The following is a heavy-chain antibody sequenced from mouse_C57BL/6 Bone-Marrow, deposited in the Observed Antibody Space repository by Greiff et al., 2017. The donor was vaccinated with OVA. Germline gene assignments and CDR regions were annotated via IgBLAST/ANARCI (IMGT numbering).Heavy chain of an antibody. CDR1: GYTFTSYW. D-gene: IGHD1-1*02. CDR3: ARVGAHDGSYDFDY. CDR2: IDPYSGGT. V-gene: IGHV1-72*01. Sequence: QVQLQQPGAELVKPGASVKLSCKASGYTFTSYWMHWVKQRPGRGLEWIGRIDPYSGGTKYNEKFKSKATLTVDKPSSTAYMQLSSLTSEDSAVYYYARVGAHDGSYDFDYWGQGTTLTVSS. J-gene: IGHJ2*01.